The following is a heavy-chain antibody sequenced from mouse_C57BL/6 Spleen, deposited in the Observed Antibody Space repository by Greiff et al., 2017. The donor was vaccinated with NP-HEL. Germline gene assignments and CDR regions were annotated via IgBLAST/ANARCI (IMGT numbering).Heavy chain of an antibody. J-gene: IGHJ2*01. D-gene: IGHD2-1*01. CDR1: GYTFTDYY. V-gene: IGHV1-26*01. CDR3: ASDYYGNYYFDY. CDR2: INPNNGGT. Sequence: EVQLQQSGPELVKPGASVKISCKASGYTFTDYYMNWVKQSHGKSLEWIGDINPNNGGTSYNQKFKGKATLTVDKSSSTAYMELRSLTSEDSAVYYWASDYYGNYYFDYWGQGTTLTVSS.